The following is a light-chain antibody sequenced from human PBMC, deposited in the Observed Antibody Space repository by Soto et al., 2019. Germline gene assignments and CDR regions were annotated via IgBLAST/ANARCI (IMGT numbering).Light chain of an antibody. V-gene: IGLV2-8*01. CDR1: SSDVGAYHY. J-gene: IGLJ2*01. CDR3: SSYAGSNSVV. Sequence: QSVLTQPPSASGSPGQSVTISCTGTSSDVGAYHYVSWYQQHPGKAPKLMIYEVSKRPSGVPDRFSGSKSGNTASLTVSGLQAEDEADYYCSSYAGSNSVVFGGGTQLTVL. CDR2: EVS.